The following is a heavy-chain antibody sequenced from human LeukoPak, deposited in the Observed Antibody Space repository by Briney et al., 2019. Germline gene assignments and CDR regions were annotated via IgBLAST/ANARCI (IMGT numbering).Heavy chain of an antibody. CDR1: GGSISSSNW. CDR2: IYHSGST. V-gene: IGHV4-4*02. D-gene: IGHD6-13*01. CDR3: ARDGSSSWPYAPLDY. J-gene: IGHJ4*02. Sequence: PSGTLSLTCAVSGGSISSSNWWSWVRQPPGKGLEGIGEIYHSGSTNYNPSLKSRVTISVDKSKNQFSLKLSSVTAADTAVYYCARDGSSSWPYAPLDYWGQGTLVTVSS.